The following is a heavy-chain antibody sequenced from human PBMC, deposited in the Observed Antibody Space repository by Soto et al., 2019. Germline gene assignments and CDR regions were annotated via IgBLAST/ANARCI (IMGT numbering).Heavy chain of an antibody. J-gene: IGHJ6*02. CDR1: GGTFSNYA. V-gene: IGHV1-69*01. D-gene: IGHD2-2*01. Sequence: QVQLVQSGAEVRKPGSSVTVSCKASGGTFSNYAISWVRQAPGQGLEWMGGIIPIVGTGSYAQKFQGRVTIPADEPTTTAYMELSSLRFEDTAVYYCARVVILVPTASTHYYYHVDVWGPGTTVTVSS. CDR2: IIPIVGTG. CDR3: ARVVILVPTASTHYYYHVDV.